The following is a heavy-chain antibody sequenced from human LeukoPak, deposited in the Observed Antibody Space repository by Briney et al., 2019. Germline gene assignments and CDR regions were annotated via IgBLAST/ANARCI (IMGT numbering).Heavy chain of an antibody. D-gene: IGHD3-9*01. V-gene: IGHV4-59*08. CDR1: GGSISSYY. J-gene: IGHJ3*02. CDR2: IYYSGST. Sequence: SETLSLTCTVSGGSISSYYWSWIRQPPGKGLEWIGYIYYSGSTNYNPSLKSRVTISVDTSKNQFSLKLSSVTAADTAVYYCARHKTYYDILTSYYSHAFDIWGQGTMVTVSS. CDR3: ARHKTYYDILTSYYSHAFDI.